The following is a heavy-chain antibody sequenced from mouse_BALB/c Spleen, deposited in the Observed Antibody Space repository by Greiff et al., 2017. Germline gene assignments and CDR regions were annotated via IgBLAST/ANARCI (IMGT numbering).Heavy chain of an antibody. CDR2: ILPGSGST. V-gene: IGHV1-9*01. J-gene: IGHJ2*01. Sequence: VQLQQSGAELMKPGASVKISCKATGYTFSSYWIEWVKQRPGHGLEWIGEILPGSGSTNYNEKFKGKATFTADTSSNTAYMQLSSLTSEDSAVYYSARCRYDYYFAYWGQGTTLTVSS. CDR3: ARCRYDYYFAY. D-gene: IGHD2-14*01. CDR1: GYTFSSYW.